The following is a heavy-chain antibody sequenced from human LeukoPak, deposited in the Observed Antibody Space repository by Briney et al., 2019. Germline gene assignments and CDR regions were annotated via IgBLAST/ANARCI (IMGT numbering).Heavy chain of an antibody. CDR1: GYTFTSYG. V-gene: IGHV1-18*01. J-gene: IGHJ6*02. Sequence: ASVKVSCKASGYTFTSYGISWVRQAPGQGFEWMGWISAYNGNTNYAQKLQGRVTMTTDTSTSTAYMELRSLRSDDTAVYYCARDTVTTSKMGDYYYYYGMDVWGQGTTVTVSS. CDR3: ARDTVTTSKMGDYYYYYGMDV. CDR2: ISAYNGNT. D-gene: IGHD4-11*01.